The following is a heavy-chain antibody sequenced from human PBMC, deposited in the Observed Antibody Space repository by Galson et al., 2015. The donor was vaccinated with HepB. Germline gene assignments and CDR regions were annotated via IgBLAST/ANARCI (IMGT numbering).Heavy chain of an antibody. CDR1: GYSFTSYG. D-gene: IGHD6-19*01. Sequence: SVKVSCKASGYSFTSYGLSWVRQAPGQGLEWMGWISVYDGYTNSAQRFQGRGTLTTDTSTSTAYMALRSRRSDDTAVYYCARVDAVAVKGFRSLNGMDAWGQGTTVTVSS. CDR2: ISVYDGYT. V-gene: IGHV1-18*01. CDR3: ARVDAVAVKGFRSLNGMDA. J-gene: IGHJ6*02.